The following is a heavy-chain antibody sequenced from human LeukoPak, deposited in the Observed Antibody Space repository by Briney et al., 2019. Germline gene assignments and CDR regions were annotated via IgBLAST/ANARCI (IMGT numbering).Heavy chain of an antibody. D-gene: IGHD5-24*01. Sequence: SVKVSCKASGGTFSSYAISWVRQAPGQGLEWMGGIIPIFGTANYAQKFQGRVTITADKSTSTAYMELSSLRSDDTAVYYCARVVMATMFGVERPGDYWGQGTLVTVSS. J-gene: IGHJ4*02. CDR1: GGTFSSYA. CDR2: IIPIFGTA. V-gene: IGHV1-69*06. CDR3: ARVVMATMFGVERPGDY.